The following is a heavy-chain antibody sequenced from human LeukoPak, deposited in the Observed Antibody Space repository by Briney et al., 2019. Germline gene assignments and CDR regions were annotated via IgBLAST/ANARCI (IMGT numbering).Heavy chain of an antibody. CDR3: AKDLQGSSWFWFDP. Sequence: GGSLRLSCAASGFTVSSNYMSWVRQAPGKGLEWVSVIYSGGSTYYADSVKGRFTISRDNSKNTLYLQMNSLRAEDTAVYYCAKDLQGSSWFWFDPWGQGTLVTVSS. CDR2: IYSGGST. CDR1: GFTVSSNY. J-gene: IGHJ5*02. V-gene: IGHV3-53*01. D-gene: IGHD6-13*01.